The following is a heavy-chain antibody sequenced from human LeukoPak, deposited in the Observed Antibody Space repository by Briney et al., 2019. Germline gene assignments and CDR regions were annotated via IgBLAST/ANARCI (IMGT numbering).Heavy chain of an antibody. V-gene: IGHV3-23*01. J-gene: IGHJ4*02. CDR3: AKGGAARFDY. D-gene: IGHD5-18*01. CDR1: GFTFSSYG. Sequence: GGSLRLSCAASGFTFSSYGMSWVRQAPGKGLEWVSAISGSGGSTYYADSVKGRFTISRDNSKNTLYLQMNSLRAGDTAVYYCAKGGAARFDYWGQGTLVTVSS. CDR2: ISGSGGST.